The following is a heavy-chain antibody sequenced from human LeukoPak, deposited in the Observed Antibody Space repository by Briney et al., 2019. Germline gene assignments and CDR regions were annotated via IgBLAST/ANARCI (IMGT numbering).Heavy chain of an antibody. CDR2: IHSDGSST. CDR3: ARDIYSKSGDDY. D-gene: IGHD6-13*01. V-gene: IGHV3-74*01. Sequence: GGSLRLSCVASGFTFSTYWMHWVRQAPGKGLVWVARIHSDGSSTTYADSVKGRFTISRDNAKNALYLQMNSLRTEDTAVYYCARDIYSKSGDDYWGQGTLVTVSS. J-gene: IGHJ4*02. CDR1: GFTFSTYW.